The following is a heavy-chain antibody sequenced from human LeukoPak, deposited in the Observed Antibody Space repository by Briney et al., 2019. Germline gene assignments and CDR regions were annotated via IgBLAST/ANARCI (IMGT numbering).Heavy chain of an antibody. CDR3: ARDERWLPFDY. V-gene: IGHV1-46*01. D-gene: IGHD5-24*01. CDR1: GYTFTSYY. J-gene: IGHJ4*02. Sequence: GASVKVSCKASGYTFTSYYMHWVRQAPGQGLEWMGIINPSGGSTSYAQKFQGRVTITADKSTSTAYMELSSLRSEDTAVYYCARDERWLPFDYWGQGTLVTVSS. CDR2: INPSGGST.